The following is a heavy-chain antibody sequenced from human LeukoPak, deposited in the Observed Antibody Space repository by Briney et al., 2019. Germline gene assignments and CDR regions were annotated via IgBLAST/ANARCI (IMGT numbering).Heavy chain of an antibody. D-gene: IGHD6-19*01. CDR1: GGSISSYY. J-gene: IGHJ3*02. Sequence: PSETLSLTCTVSGGSISSYYWSWIRQAPGKGLEWIGYIYDSGSTNYNPSLKSRVTISVDTSKNQFSLKLSSVTAADTAVYYCARHSSGIVLHAFDIWGQGTMVTVSP. CDR2: IYDSGST. CDR3: ARHSSGIVLHAFDI. V-gene: IGHV4-59*08.